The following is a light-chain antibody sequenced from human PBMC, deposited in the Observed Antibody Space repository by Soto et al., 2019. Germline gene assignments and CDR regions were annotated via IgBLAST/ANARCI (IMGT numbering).Light chain of an antibody. CDR2: DAS. V-gene: IGKV1-17*01. CDR1: QGIRND. CDR3: QQYDSYSWT. Sequence: IQMTQSPSSLSASVGDRVTLTCRASQGIRNDLGWYQQKPGKAPKLLIYDASSLQSGVPSRFSGRGSGTEFTLTISSLQPDDFATYYCQQYDSYSWTFGRGTKVDIK. J-gene: IGKJ1*01.